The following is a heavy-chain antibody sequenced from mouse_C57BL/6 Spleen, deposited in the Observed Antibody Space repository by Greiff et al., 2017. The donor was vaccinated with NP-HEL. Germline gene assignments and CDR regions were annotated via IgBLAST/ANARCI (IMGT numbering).Heavy chain of an antibody. Sequence: QVQLQQSGAELVRPGASVTLSCKASGYTFTDYEMHWVKQTPVHGLEWIGAIDPETGGTAYNQKFKGKAILTADKSSSTAYMELRSLTSEDSAVYYCTRDGYYKLAYWGQGTLVTVSA. CDR1: GYTFTDYE. CDR3: TRDGYYKLAY. D-gene: IGHD2-3*01. J-gene: IGHJ3*01. V-gene: IGHV1-15*01. CDR2: IDPETGGT.